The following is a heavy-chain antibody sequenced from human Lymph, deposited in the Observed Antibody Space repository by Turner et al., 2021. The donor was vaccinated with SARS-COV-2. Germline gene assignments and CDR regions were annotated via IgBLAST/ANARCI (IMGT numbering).Heavy chain of an antibody. Sequence: EVQLFESGGGLVQPGGSLRLSCSASGFTFSSYALSWVRQAPGKGLGWVSTINGSGGSTYYADSVTGRFTISRDNSKNTLYLQMNSLRAEDTAIYYCAKDPNWYVLSAVDYWGQGTLVTVSS. CDR2: INGSGGST. D-gene: IGHD1-1*01. V-gene: IGHV3-23*01. CDR1: GFTFSSYA. CDR3: AKDPNWYVLSAVDY. J-gene: IGHJ4*02.